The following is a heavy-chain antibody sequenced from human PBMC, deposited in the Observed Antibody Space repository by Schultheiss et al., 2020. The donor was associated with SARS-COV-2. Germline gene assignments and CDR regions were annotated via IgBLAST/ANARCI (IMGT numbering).Heavy chain of an antibody. V-gene: IGHV4-34*01. CDR2: INHSGST. CDR3: ARAHDYDFWSGYYGY. CDR1: GGPFSGYY. Sequence: SETLSLTCAVYGGPFSGYYWSWIRQPPGKGLEWIGEINHSGSTNYNPSLKSRVTISVDTSKNQFSLKLSSVTAADTAVYYCARAHDYDFWSGYYGYWGQGTLVTVSS. D-gene: IGHD3-3*01. J-gene: IGHJ4*02.